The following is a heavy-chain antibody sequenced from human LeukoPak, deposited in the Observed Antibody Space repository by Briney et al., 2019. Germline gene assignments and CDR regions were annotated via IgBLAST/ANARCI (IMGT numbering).Heavy chain of an antibody. D-gene: IGHD6-6*01. V-gene: IGHV3-48*01. CDR2: ISSSSSTI. CDR3: ARETDESSSSPWFDP. J-gene: IGHJ5*02. Sequence: GGSLRLSCAASGFTFSSYSMNWVRQAPGKGLEWASYISSSSSTIYYADSVKGRFTISRDNAKNSLYLQMNSLRAEDTAVYYCARETDESSSSPWFDPWGQGNLVTVSS. CDR1: GFTFSSYS.